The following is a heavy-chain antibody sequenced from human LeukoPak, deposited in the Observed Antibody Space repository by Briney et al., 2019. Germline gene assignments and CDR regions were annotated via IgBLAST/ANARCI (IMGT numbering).Heavy chain of an antibody. Sequence: PSQTLSLTCTVSGGSISSGGYYWSWIRQPPGKGLEWIGYIYHSGTTYYNPSLKSRVTISLDRSKNQFSLKLTSVTAADTAVYYCARDYGGSYRGEFDPWGQGTLVTVSS. CDR2: IYHSGTT. CDR3: ARDYGGSYRGEFDP. V-gene: IGHV4-30-2*01. D-gene: IGHD1-26*01. J-gene: IGHJ5*02. CDR1: GGSISSGGYY.